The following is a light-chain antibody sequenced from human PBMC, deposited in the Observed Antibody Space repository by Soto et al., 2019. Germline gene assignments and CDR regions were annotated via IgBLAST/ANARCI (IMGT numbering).Light chain of an antibody. J-gene: IGLJ1*01. Sequence: QSVLTQTPSASGTPGQRVTISCSGSSSKIGSNTVNWYQQLPGTAPKLLMYSNNQRPSGVPDRLSGSKSGTSASLAIIGLQPEDEADYYCAAWDDSLNGHVFGTGTKVTVL. V-gene: IGLV1-44*01. CDR1: SSKIGSNT. CDR3: AAWDDSLNGHV. CDR2: SNN.